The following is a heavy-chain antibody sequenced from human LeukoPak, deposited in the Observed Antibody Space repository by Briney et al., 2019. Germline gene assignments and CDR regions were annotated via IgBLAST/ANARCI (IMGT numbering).Heavy chain of an antibody. D-gene: IGHD3-9*01. J-gene: IGHJ6*03. CDR1: GYTFTSYG. Sequence: GASVKVSCKASGYTFTSYGISWVRQAPGQGLEWMGGIIPIFGTANYAQKFQGRVTITADESTSTAYMELSSLRSEDTAVYYCARDRGLSGYYFPGYYYYYMDVWGKGTTVTISS. CDR3: ARDRGLSGYYFPGYYYYYMDV. V-gene: IGHV1-69*13. CDR2: IIPIFGTA.